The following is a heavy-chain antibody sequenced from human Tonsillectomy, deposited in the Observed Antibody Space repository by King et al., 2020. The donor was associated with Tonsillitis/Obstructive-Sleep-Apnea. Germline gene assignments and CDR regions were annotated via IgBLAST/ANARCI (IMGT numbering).Heavy chain of an antibody. CDR3: AKDRQRAARNYYYMDV. CDR1: GFTFSSYG. D-gene: IGHD6-6*01. V-gene: IGHV3-30*18. CDR2: ISYDGSNK. Sequence: QLVQSGGGVVQPGRSLRLSCAASGFTFSSYGMHWVRQAPGKGLEWVEVISYDGSNKYYADSVKGRFTISRDNSKNTLYLQMNSLRAEDTAVYYCAKDRQRAARNYYYMDVWGKGTTVTVSS. J-gene: IGHJ6*03.